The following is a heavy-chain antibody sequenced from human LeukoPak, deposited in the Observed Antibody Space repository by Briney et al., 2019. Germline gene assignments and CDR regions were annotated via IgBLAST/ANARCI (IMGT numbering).Heavy chain of an antibody. CDR3: AKEAAAGPFDY. CDR2: IKQDGSEK. Sequence: GGSLRLSCAASGFTFSSYWMSWVRQAPGKGLEWVANIKQDGSEKYYVDSVKGRFTISRDNSKNTLYLQMNSLRAEDTAVYYCAKEAAAGPFDYWGQGTLVTVSS. V-gene: IGHV3-7*01. J-gene: IGHJ4*02. D-gene: IGHD6-13*01. CDR1: GFTFSSYW.